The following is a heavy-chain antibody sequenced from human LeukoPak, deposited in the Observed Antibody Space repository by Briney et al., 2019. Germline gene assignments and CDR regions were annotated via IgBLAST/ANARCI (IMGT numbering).Heavy chain of an antibody. CDR3: ARVGAAAGSYNWFDP. J-gene: IGHJ5*02. Sequence: PSETLSLTCTVSGGSISDYFWSWIRQPAGKGLEWIGRIYTSGSTNYNPSLKSRVTMSVDTSKNQFSLKLSSVTAADKAVYYCARVGAAAGSYNWFDPWGQGTLVTVSS. V-gene: IGHV4-4*07. CDR2: IYTSGST. CDR1: GGSISDYF. D-gene: IGHD6-13*01.